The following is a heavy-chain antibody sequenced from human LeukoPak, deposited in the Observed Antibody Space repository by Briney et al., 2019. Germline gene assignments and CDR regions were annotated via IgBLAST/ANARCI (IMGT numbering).Heavy chain of an antibody. Sequence: PGRSLRLSCAASGFTFDDYAMHWVRQAPGKGLEWVANIKQDGSEKYYVDSVKGRFTISRDNAKNSLYLQMNSLRAEDTAVYYCASHPLKYSSSWYSSLFAFDIWGQGTMVTVSS. V-gene: IGHV3-7*01. CDR1: GFTFDDYA. D-gene: IGHD6-13*01. J-gene: IGHJ3*02. CDR2: IKQDGSEK. CDR3: ASHPLKYSSSWYSSLFAFDI.